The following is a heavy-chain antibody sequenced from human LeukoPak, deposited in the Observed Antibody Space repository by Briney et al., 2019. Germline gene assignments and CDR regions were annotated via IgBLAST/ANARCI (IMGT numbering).Heavy chain of an antibody. CDR2: INTHNGNT. CDR1: GYNFYKFG. J-gene: IGHJ4*02. V-gene: IGHV1-18*01. Sequence: GASVKVSCKASGYNFYKFGIAWVRQAPGQGLEWMGWINTHNGNTKYAQQYQGRVTMTTDKSTSTVYMELRSLRSDDTAVYFCARDTPQHLKRYDYWGQGTQVTVSS. CDR3: ARDTPQHLKRYDY. D-gene: IGHD6-13*01.